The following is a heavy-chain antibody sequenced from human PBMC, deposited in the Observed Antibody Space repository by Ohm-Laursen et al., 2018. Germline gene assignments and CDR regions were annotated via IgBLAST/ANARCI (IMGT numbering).Heavy chain of an antibody. CDR1: GFTFSNAC. CDR3: ARDSSRRAREGGMDV. J-gene: IGHJ6*02. D-gene: IGHD6-6*01. Sequence: SLRLSCAASGFTFSNACMNWVRQAPGKGLEWISYISETGSHIYDADSMRGRFTVARDNAKNLLYLQLNSLRVEDTAVYYCARDSSRRAREGGMDVWGQGTMVTVSS. CDR2: ISETGSHI. V-gene: IGHV3-21*01.